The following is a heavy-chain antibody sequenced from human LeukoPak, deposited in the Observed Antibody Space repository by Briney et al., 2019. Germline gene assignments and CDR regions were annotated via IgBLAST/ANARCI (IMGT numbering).Heavy chain of an antibody. CDR2: INAGNGNT. CDR1: GYTFTGYV. Sequence: ASVKVSCKASGYTFTGYVMHWVRQAPGQSLEWMGWINAGNGNTKYSQNFQGRVTITRDTSASTAYMELSSLSSEDTAVYYCARDSYTGSWENWFDPWGQGTLVTVSS. J-gene: IGHJ5*02. D-gene: IGHD6-13*01. CDR3: ARDSYTGSWENWFDP. V-gene: IGHV1-3*01.